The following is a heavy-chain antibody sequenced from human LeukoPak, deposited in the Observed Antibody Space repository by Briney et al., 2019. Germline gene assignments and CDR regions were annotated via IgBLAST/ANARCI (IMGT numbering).Heavy chain of an antibody. CDR3: ARDPRSLNYDFWSGYYGSCFFDY. J-gene: IGHJ4*02. CDR1: GGTFSSDA. D-gene: IGHD3-3*01. CDR2: IIPVLGTS. Sequence: SVKVSCKSSGGTFSSDAINWVRQAPGQGLEWMGGIIPVLGTSNFAQKFQGRITITADKSTSTAYMELSSLRSEDTAVYYCARDPRSLNYDFWSGYYGSCFFDYWGQGTLVTVSS. V-gene: IGHV1-69*10.